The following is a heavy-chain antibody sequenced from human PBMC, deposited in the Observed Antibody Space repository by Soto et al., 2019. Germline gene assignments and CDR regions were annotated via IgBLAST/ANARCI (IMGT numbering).Heavy chain of an antibody. CDR1: GFLFTNFW. D-gene: IGHD6-13*01. Sequence: GGSRILACEASGFLFTNFWMHWVRQVPGKGLVWVSRIDTSGSSTSYADSVKGRFTISRDNAKNTVSLQMNSLRAEDTGVYYCAKDSWYFDLWSQGSLVTVAS. V-gene: IGHV3-74*01. CDR3: AKDSWYFDL. J-gene: IGHJ4*02. CDR2: IDTSGSST.